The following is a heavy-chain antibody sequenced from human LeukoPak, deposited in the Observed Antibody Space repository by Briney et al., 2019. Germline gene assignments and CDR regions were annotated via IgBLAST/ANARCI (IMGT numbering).Heavy chain of an antibody. J-gene: IGHJ4*02. D-gene: IGHD2-8*01. Sequence: ASVKVSCKASGYTFTSYAMHWVRQAPGQRLEWMGWINAGNGNTKYPQKFQGRVTITRDTSASTAYMELSSLRSEDTAVYYCARDQCTNGLCYMGTFDYWGQGTLVTVSS. CDR3: ARDQCTNGLCYMGTFDY. CDR2: INAGNGNT. CDR1: GYTFTSYA. V-gene: IGHV1-3*01.